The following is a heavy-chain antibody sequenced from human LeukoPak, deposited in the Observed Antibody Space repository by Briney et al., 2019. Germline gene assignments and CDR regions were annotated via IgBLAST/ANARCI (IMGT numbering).Heavy chain of an antibody. CDR3: ARSQGGAYSYGTDY. CDR1: GYTFTSYY. Sequence: GASVKVSCKASGYTFTSYYMQWVRQAPGQGLEWMGLINPSGGSTSYAQKFQGRVSMTRDTSTSTVYMELSSLRSEDTAVYYCARSQGGAYSYGTDYWGQGTLVSVSS. V-gene: IGHV1-46*01. CDR2: INPSGGST. D-gene: IGHD5-18*01. J-gene: IGHJ4*02.